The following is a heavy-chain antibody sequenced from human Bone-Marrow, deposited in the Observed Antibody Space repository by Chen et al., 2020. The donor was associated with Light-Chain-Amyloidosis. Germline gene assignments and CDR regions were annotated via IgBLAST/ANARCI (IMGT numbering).Heavy chain of an antibody. V-gene: IGHV4-34*12. J-gene: IGHJ6*03. Sequence: QVQLQEWGTGLLKPSETLSLTCAVYGAPFSNYYWTWARQAPGKGMEWMGELIETGSASFNPTLKSRLTMSVEKSKNQFSLKLTSVTAADTAVYYCARAIYRYYDLVNFYHYMDVWGRGTTVTVS. D-gene: IGHD3-3*01. CDR2: LIETGSA. CDR1: GAPFSNYY. CDR3: ARAIYRYYDLVNFYHYMDV.